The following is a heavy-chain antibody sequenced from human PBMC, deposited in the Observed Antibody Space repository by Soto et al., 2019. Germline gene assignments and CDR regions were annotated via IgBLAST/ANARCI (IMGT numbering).Heavy chain of an antibody. J-gene: IGHJ6*02. V-gene: IGHV3-33*01. CDR1: GFTFSSYG. CDR2: IWYDGSNK. Sequence: PGGSLRLSCAASGFTFSSYGMQWVRQAPGKGLEWAAVIWYDGSNKYYADSVKGRFIISIDNSKNTLYLQMNSLRAEDSAVYYCARELRYCSSASCYKGYYGMDVWGPGTTVTVSS. D-gene: IGHD2-2*02. CDR3: ARELRYCSSASCYKGYYGMDV.